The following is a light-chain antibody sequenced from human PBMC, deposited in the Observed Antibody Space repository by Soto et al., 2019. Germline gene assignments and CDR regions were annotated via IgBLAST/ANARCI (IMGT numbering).Light chain of an antibody. Sequence: EIVLTQSPGTLSLSPGERATLSCRASQSVSSSYLAWYQQKPGQAPRLLIYGASSRATAIPDRFSGSGSGTDFTLTISRLEPEDFAVYYCQHYGSLLTFGQGTKVEI. J-gene: IGKJ1*01. V-gene: IGKV3-20*01. CDR2: GAS. CDR1: QSVSSSY. CDR3: QHYGSLLT.